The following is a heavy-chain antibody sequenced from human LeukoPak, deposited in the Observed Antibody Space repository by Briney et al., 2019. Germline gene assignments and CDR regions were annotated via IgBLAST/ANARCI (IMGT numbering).Heavy chain of an antibody. CDR2: ISYDGSNK. CDR3: AKEWVRTCFFED. V-gene: IGHV3-30*04. Sequence: GGSLRLSCAASGFTFSSYAMHWVRQAPGKGLEWVAVISYDGSNKYYADSVKGRFTISRDNSKNMLYLQMNSLRAEDTAVYYCAKEWVRTCFFEDWGQGTLVTASS. J-gene: IGHJ4*02. CDR1: GFTFSSYA. D-gene: IGHD1-26*01.